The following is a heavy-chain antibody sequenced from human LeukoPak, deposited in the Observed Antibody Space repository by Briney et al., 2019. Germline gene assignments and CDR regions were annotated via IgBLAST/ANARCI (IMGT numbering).Heavy chain of an antibody. J-gene: IGHJ4*02. CDR1: GFTFSSYA. V-gene: IGHV3-30-3*01. CDR3: AISDSYCTGGGCYNC. D-gene: IGHD2-15*01. Sequence: GGSLRLSCAASGFTFSSYAMSWVRQAPGKGLEWVAVISYDGTNKYYADSVKGRFTISRDNSKNTLYLQMNSLRAEDTAVYYCAISDSYCTGGGCYNCWGQGTLVTVSS. CDR2: ISYDGTNK.